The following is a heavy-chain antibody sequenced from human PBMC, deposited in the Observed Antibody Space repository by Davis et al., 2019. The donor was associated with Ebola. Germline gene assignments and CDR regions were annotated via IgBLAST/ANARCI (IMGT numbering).Heavy chain of an antibody. Sequence: ASVKVSCKASGYTFISWVRQAPGQGLEWMGWISAYNGNTNYAQKLQGRVTMTTDTSTSTAYMELRSLRSDDTAVYYCAGDAWVNGMDVWGQGTTVTVSS. CDR2: ISAYNGNT. CDR1: GYTF. V-gene: IGHV1-18*01. J-gene: IGHJ6*02. D-gene: IGHD1-26*01. CDR3: AGDAWVNGMDV.